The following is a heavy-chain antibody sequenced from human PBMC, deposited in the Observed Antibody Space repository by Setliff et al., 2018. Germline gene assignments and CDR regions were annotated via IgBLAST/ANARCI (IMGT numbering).Heavy chain of an antibody. CDR2: IYSSGRT. D-gene: IGHD1-26*01. CDR3: ARAPPNRYSGSYEYFYMDV. CDR1: GGSIRDYY. V-gene: IGHV4-4*08. J-gene: IGHJ6*03. Sequence: SETLSLTCTVSGGSIRDYYWIWIRQPPGKGLEWIGYIYSSGRTNYNPSLKSRVTLSVDTSNNQFSLKVSSVTAADTAVYYCARAPPNRYSGSYEYFYMDVWGKGTTVTVSS.